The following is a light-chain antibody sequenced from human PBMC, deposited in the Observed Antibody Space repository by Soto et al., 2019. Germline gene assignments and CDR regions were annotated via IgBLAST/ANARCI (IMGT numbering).Light chain of an antibody. CDR3: QQSYSTPIT. CDR2: AAS. Sequence: DIQMTQSPSSLSASVGCRVTISCRASQSISNYLNWYQQRPGKAPKLLIYAASSLQSGVPSRFSGSGSGTDFTLTISSLQPEDFATYYCQQSYSTPITFGQGTRLEI. V-gene: IGKV1-39*01. J-gene: IGKJ5*01. CDR1: QSISNY.